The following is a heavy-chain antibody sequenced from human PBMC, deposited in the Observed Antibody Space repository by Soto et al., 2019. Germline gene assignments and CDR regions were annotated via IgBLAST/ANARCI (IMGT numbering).Heavy chain of an antibody. CDR3: ARRRVVPAAKYYYYYGMDV. CDR1: GCSFTSYW. V-gene: IGHV5-10-1*01. D-gene: IGHD2-2*01. CDR2: IDPSDSYT. J-gene: IGHJ6*02. Sequence: GESLKIFCKGSGCSFTSYWISWGRQLPGKGLEWMGRIDPSDSYTNYSPSFQGHVTISADKSISTADLQWSSLKAPDTAMYYCARRRVVPAAKYYYYYGMDVWGQGTTVTVSS.